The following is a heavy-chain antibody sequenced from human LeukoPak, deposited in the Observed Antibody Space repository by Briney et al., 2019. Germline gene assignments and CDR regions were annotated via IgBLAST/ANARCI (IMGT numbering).Heavy chain of an antibody. CDR2: INSNSGGT. V-gene: IGHV1-2*02. D-gene: IGHD5-12*01. CDR3: ARGGYTCYDGLDPNY. Sequence: ASVKVSCKASGYTFIGYYMHWVRQAPGQGLEWMGWINSNSGGTNYAQSFQGRVTMTRDTSISTAYMELSRLTSDDTAVYYCARGGYTCYDGLDPNYWGQGTLVTVSS. CDR1: GYTFIGYY. J-gene: IGHJ4*02.